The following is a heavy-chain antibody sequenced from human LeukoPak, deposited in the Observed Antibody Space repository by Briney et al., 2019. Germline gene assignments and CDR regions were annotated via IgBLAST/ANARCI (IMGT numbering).Heavy chain of an antibody. V-gene: IGHV1-2*02. J-gene: IGHJ3*02. CDR2: INPISGGT. D-gene: IGHD5-12*01. Sequence: ASVKVSCKASGYTFTGYYMHWVRQAPGQGLEWVGWINPISGGTNYAQKFQGRVTMTRDTSISTAYMELSRLRSDDTAVYYCARQATPLAAFDIWGQETLVTVSS. CDR3: ARQATPLAAFDI. CDR1: GYTFTGYY.